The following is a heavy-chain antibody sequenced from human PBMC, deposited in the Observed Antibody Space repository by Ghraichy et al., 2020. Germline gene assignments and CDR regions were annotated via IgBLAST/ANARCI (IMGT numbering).Heavy chain of an antibody. CDR2: INFDGSTL. V-gene: IGHV3-74*01. D-gene: IGHD1-1*01. J-gene: IGHJ4*02. CDR3: APDVQYRPDS. Sequence: LSLTCAASGLPFTFRNYWMHWVRQAPGKGLVWVSYINFDGSTLTYADSVKGRFTISRDNAKNTLYLQMNSLRAEDTAVYYCAPDVQYRPDSWGQGTLVTVSS. CDR1: GLPFTFRNYW.